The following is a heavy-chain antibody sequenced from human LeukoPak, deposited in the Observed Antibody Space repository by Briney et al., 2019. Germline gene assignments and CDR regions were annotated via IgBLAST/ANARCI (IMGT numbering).Heavy chain of an antibody. V-gene: IGHV4-59*01. CDR1: GGSISSYY. D-gene: IGHD3-22*01. Sequence: PSETLSLTCTVSGGSISSYYWSWIRQPPGRGLEWIGYIYYSGSTNYNPSLKNRVTISVDTSKNQFSLKLSSVTAADTAVYYCARIGGYDSSGYLLDYWGQGTLVTVSS. CDR3: ARIGGYDSSGYLLDY. CDR2: IYYSGST. J-gene: IGHJ4*02.